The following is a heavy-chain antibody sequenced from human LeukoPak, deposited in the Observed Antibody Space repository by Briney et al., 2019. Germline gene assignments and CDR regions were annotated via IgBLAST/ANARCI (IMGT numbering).Heavy chain of an antibody. J-gene: IGHJ5*02. Sequence: SETLSLTCTVAAGSISSYYWSWIRQPPGKGLEWIGYIYYSGSTNYNPSLKSRVTISVDTSKNQFSLKLSSVTAADTAVYYCARCLGDRGATNWFDPWGQGTLVTVSS. V-gene: IGHV4-59*01. CDR3: ARCLGDRGATNWFDP. D-gene: IGHD3-10*01. CDR1: AGSISSYY. CDR2: IYYSGST.